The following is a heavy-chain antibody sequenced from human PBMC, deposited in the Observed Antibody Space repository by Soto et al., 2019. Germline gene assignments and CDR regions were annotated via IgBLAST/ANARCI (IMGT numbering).Heavy chain of an antibody. CDR1: GGSISSGDYY. CDR2: IYYSGST. V-gene: IGHV4-30-4*01. D-gene: IGHD6-19*01. J-gene: IGHJ4*02. CDR3: ATYTAPAKDEGYEVAGPRINY. Sequence: SSETLSLTCTVSGGSISSGDYYWSWIRQPPGKGLEWIGYIYYSGSTYYNPSLKSRVTISVDTSKNQFSLKLSSVTAADTAVYYCATYTAPAKDEGYEVAGPRINYWGQGTLVTVSS.